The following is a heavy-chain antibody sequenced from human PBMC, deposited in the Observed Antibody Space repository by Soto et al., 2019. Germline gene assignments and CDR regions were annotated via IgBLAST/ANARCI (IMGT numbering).Heavy chain of an antibody. D-gene: IGHD2-2*02. CDR2: IIPIFGTA. CDR3: ARMLGYWSSTSCYTRYYYGMDV. V-gene: IGHV1-69*01. J-gene: IGHJ6*02. Sequence: QVQLVQSGADVKKPGSSVKVSCKASGGTFSSYAISWVRQAPGQGLEWLGGIIPIFGTANYAQKFQGRVTITADESTSTAYMELSSRRSEDTAVYYCARMLGYWSSTSCYTRYYYGMDVWCQGTTVTVSS. CDR1: GGTFSSYA.